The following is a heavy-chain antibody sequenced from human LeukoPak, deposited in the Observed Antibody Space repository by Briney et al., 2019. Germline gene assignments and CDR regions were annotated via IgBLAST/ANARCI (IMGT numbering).Heavy chain of an antibody. CDR3: ATRSGYCSSTSCYAPTYYYGMGV. V-gene: IGHV1-24*01. CDR1: GYTLTELS. D-gene: IGHD2-2*01. Sequence: ASVKVSCKVSGYTLTELSMHWVRQAPGKGLEWIGGFDPEDGETIYAQKFQGRVTMTEDTPIDTAYMELSSLRSEDTAVCYCATRSGYCSSTSCYAPTYYYGMGVWGQGTTVTVSS. J-gene: IGHJ6*02. CDR2: FDPEDGET.